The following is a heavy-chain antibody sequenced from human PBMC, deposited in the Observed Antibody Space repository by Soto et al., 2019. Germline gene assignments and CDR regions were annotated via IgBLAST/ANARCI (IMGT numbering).Heavy chain of an antibody. CDR3: GRGAFNFVTLRWFDP. J-gene: IGHJ5*02. V-gene: IGHV1-8*01. CDR1: GYTFTSYD. Sequence: ASVKVSCKASGYTFTSYDINWVRQATGQGLEWMGWMNPNSGNTGYAQKFQGRVTMTRNTSIRTAYMELSSLRSEDTAIYYCGRGAFNFVTLRWFDPWGQGTLVTVSS. CDR2: MNPNSGNT. D-gene: IGHD3-9*01.